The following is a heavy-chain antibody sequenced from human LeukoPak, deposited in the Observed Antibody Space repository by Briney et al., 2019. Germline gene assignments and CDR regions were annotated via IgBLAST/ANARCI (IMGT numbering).Heavy chain of an antibody. CDR3: ARQNIVVVPAALLSDYYYYYGMDV. J-gene: IGHJ6*02. D-gene: IGHD2-2*01. Sequence: PGESLKISCKGSGYSFTSYWIGWVRQMPGKGLEWMGIIYPGDSDTRYSPSFQGQVTISADKSISTAYLQWSSLKASDTAMYYCARQNIVVVPAALLSDYYYYYGMDVWGQGTTVTVSS. V-gene: IGHV5-51*01. CDR2: IYPGDSDT. CDR1: GYSFTSYW.